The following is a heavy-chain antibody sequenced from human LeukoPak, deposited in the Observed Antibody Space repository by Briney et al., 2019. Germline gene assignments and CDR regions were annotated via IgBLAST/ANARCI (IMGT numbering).Heavy chain of an antibody. Sequence: SETLSLTCAVYGGSFSGYYWSWIRQPPRKGLEWIGEINRSGSTNYNASLKSRVTISVDTSKNQFSLRLSSVTAADTAMYYCAPRGDIEHSYGYGKWFDPWGQGTRVTVSS. V-gene: IGHV4-34*01. CDR3: APRGDIEHSYGYGKWFDP. D-gene: IGHD5-18*01. CDR1: GGSFSGYY. CDR2: INRSGST. J-gene: IGHJ5*02.